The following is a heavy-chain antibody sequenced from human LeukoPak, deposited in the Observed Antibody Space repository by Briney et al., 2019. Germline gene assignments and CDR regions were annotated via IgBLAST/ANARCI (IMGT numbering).Heavy chain of an antibody. Sequence: GGSLRLSCSASGFTFSNYAIHWVRQAPGKXLEYVSTISNNGGNTNYADSVKGRFTISRDNSKNTLYLQMSSLRAEDTAVYYCVKAAGSWYGYFDYWGQGTLVTVSS. V-gene: IGHV3-64D*06. CDR2: ISNNGGNT. CDR1: GFTFSNYA. D-gene: IGHD6-13*01. J-gene: IGHJ4*02. CDR3: VKAAGSWYGYFDY.